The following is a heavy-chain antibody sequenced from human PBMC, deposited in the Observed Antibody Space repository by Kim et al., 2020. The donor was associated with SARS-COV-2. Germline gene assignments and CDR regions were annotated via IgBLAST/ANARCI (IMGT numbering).Heavy chain of an antibody. J-gene: IGHJ6*01. V-gene: IGHV4-39*01. CDR2: IYYSGST. CDR1: GGSISSSSYY. D-gene: IGHD3-22*01. Sequence: SETLSLTCTVSGGSISSSSYYWGWIRQPPGKGLEWIGSIYYSGSTYYNPSLKSRVTISVDTSKNQFSLKLSSVTAADTAVYYCARTLPSSGYYYYYYGM. CDR3: ARTLPSSGYYYYYYGM.